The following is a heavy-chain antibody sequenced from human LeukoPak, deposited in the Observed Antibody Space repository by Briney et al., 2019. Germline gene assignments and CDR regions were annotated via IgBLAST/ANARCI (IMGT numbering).Heavy chain of an antibody. CDR1: GFSFSSYG. CDR2: IRYDGSNK. Sequence: GGSPRLSCAASGFSFSSYGMHWVRQAPGKGLEWVAFIRYDGSNKYYADSVKGRFTISRDNSKNTLYLQMNSLKTEDTAMYYCTTVGNWWDLRYYYYYMDVWGKGTTVTVSS. D-gene: IGHD1-26*01. CDR3: TTVGNWWDLRYYYYYMDV. V-gene: IGHV3-30*02. J-gene: IGHJ6*03.